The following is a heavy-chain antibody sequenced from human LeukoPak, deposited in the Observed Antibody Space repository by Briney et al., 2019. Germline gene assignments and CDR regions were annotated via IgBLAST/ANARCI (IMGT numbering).Heavy chain of an antibody. CDR3: ARDQSSLGTSSIRPPVTRFDY. J-gene: IGHJ4*02. CDR1: GFTFSSYE. V-gene: IGHV3-48*03. Sequence: PGGSLRLSCTASGFTFSSYEMNWVRQAPGKGLEWVSYISSSGSTIYYADSVKGRFTISRDNAKNSLFLQMNSLRVEDTALYYCARDQSSLGTSSIRPPVTRFDYWGQGTLVTVSS. D-gene: IGHD4-11*01. CDR2: ISSSGSTI.